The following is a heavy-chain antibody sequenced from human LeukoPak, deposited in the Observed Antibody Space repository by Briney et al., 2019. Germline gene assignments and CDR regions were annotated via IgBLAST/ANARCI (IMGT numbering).Heavy chain of an antibody. CDR2: IIPIFGTA. J-gene: IGHJ5*02. D-gene: IGHD2-2*02. CDR3: ARDPGYCSSTSCYTFDP. Sequence: ASVKVSCKASGGTFSSYAISWVRQAPGQGLEWMGGIIPIFGTANYAQKFQGRVTITADESTSTAYMELGSLRSEDTAVYYCARDPGYCSSTSCYTFDPWGQGTLVTVSS. V-gene: IGHV1-69*13. CDR1: GGTFSSYA.